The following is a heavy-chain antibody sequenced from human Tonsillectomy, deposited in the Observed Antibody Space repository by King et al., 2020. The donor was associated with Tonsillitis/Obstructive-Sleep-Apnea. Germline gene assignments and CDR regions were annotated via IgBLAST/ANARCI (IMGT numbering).Heavy chain of an antibody. CDR3: ARDRDDFWSAYPMRSCFDY. CDR2: ITSSSSYI. D-gene: IGHD3-3*01. J-gene: IGHJ4*02. CDR1: GFTFSTYS. Sequence: VQLVESGGGLVKPGGSLRLSCAASGFTFSTYSMNWVRQAPGKGLEWVSSITSSSSYIYYADSVKGRFTISRDNAKSSLYLQMNSLRAEDTAVYYCARDRDDFWSAYPMRSCFDYWGQGTLVTVSS. V-gene: IGHV3-21*01.